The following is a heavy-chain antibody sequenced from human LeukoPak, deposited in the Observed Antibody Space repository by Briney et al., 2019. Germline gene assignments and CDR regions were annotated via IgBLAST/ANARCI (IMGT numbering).Heavy chain of an antibody. D-gene: IGHD3-3*01. Sequence: GGSLRLSCAASGFTFSSYSMNWVRQAPGKGLVWLSRINGDGSSTSYADSVKGRFTISRDNAKSALYLQMNSLRAEDTAVYYCARDAAYDFRNPYRYFQHWGQGTLVTVSS. V-gene: IGHV3-74*01. J-gene: IGHJ1*01. CDR3: ARDAAYDFRNPYRYFQH. CDR1: GFTFSSYS. CDR2: INGDGSST.